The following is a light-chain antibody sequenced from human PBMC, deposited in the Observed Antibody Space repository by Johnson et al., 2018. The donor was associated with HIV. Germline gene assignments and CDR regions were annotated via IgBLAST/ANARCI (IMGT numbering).Light chain of an antibody. CDR3: GTWDSSLSAYV. Sequence: QSVLTQPPSVSAAPGQKVTISCSGSNSNIGNNYVSWFQQLPGTAPKLLIYENNKRPSGIPDRFSGSKSGTSATLGITRLQTGDEADYYCGTWDSSLSAYVFGTGTEVTVL. V-gene: IGLV1-51*02. CDR2: ENN. J-gene: IGLJ1*01. CDR1: NSNIGNNY.